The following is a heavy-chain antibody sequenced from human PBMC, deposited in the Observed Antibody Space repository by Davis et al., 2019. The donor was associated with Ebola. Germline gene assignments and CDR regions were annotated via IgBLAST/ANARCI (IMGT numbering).Heavy chain of an antibody. CDR3: ATMATTWDYFDY. CDR2: IYYSGTR. Sequence: PSETLSLTCTVSGGSISSYYWSWIRQPPGKGLEWIGYIYYSGTRDYNPSLKSRVTISLDTSKNQFSLKLTSVTAADTAVYYCATMATTWDYFDYWGQGTLVTVSS. CDR1: GGSISSYY. J-gene: IGHJ4*02. V-gene: IGHV4-59*01. D-gene: IGHD5-24*01.